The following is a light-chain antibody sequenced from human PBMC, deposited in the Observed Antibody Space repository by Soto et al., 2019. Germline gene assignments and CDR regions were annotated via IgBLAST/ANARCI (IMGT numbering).Light chain of an antibody. CDR3: AAWDDSLGSHAV. Sequence: QSVLTQPPSASGNPGQTVTISCSGSSSNIGINYVYWYQQLPGTAPKLLIYRNSQRPSGIPDSFSGSKSGTSAALAISGLRSEDEADYYCAAWDDSLGSHAVFGGGTQLTVL. CDR1: SSNIGINY. CDR2: RNS. V-gene: IGLV1-47*01. J-gene: IGLJ7*01.